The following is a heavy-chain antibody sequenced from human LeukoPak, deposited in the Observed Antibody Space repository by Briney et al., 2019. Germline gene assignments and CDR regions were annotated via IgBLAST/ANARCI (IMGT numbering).Heavy chain of an antibody. D-gene: IGHD4-23*01. CDR1: GGSISNSHYY. Sequence: SETLSLTCTVSGGSISNSHYYWAWVRQPPGGGLEWVGGIYFSGSTYYDPSLKSRVIISVDTSKNQFSLKMSSVTAADTAVYYCARRQKLNNSDGYYFDYWGQGTLVTVSS. CDR2: IYFSGST. J-gene: IGHJ4*02. V-gene: IGHV4-39*01. CDR3: ARRQKLNNSDGYYFDY.